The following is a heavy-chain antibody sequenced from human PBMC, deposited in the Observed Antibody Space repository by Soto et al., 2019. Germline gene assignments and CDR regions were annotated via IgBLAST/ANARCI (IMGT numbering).Heavy chain of an antibody. CDR1: GFTLSSYA. CDR3: VYVHWVDY. Sequence: GGCLRRSWSLDGFTLSSYALHWVRQAPGKGLEYVSSISSNGGSTYYPDSVKGRFTISRDNSKNTLYLQMSSLRVEDTAVYYCVYVHWVDYWRQVPLVTASP. V-gene: IGHV3-64D*06. CDR2: ISSNGGST. J-gene: IGHJ4*02. D-gene: IGHD3-10*02.